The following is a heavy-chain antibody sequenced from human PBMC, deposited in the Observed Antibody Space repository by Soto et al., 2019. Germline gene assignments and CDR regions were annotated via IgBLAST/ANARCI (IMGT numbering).Heavy chain of an antibody. CDR1: GGTFSSYT. V-gene: IGHV1-69*02. Sequence: ASVKVSCTASGGTFSSYTISWVRQAPGQGLEWMGRIIPILGIANYAQKFQGRVTITADKSTSAAYMELSSLRSEDTAVYYCASSSTHYYYYYMDVWGKGTTVTVSS. D-gene: IGHD6-6*01. CDR2: IIPILGIA. CDR3: ASSSTHYYYYYMDV. J-gene: IGHJ6*03.